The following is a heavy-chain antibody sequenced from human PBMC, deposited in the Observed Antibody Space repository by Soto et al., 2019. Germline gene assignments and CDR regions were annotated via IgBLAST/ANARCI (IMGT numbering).Heavy chain of an antibody. CDR2: INHSGST. CDR3: VRGPGGGYYYGMDV. CDR1: GASFSGYY. J-gene: IGHJ6*02. D-gene: IGHD3-16*01. Sequence: PSETLSLTCAVYGASFSGYYWNWVRQPPGKGLEWIGEINHSGSTDYNPSLRSRVTISIDTSKNQFSLSLSSVTAADTAVYYCVRGPGGGYYYGMDVWGQGTKVTVSS. V-gene: IGHV4-34*01.